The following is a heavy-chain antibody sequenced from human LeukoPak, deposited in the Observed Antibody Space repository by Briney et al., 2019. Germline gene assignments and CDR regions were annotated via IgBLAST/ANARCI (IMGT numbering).Heavy chain of an antibody. Sequence: ASVKVSCTASGYTFTSYGISWVRQAHGQGLEWMGWISAYNGNTNYAQKLQGRVTMTTDTSTSTAYMELRSLRSGDTAVYYCARGYCSSTSCPYGMDVWGQGTTVTVSS. CDR2: ISAYNGNT. D-gene: IGHD2-2*01. V-gene: IGHV1-18*01. CDR1: GYTFTSYG. J-gene: IGHJ6*02. CDR3: ARGYCSSTSCPYGMDV.